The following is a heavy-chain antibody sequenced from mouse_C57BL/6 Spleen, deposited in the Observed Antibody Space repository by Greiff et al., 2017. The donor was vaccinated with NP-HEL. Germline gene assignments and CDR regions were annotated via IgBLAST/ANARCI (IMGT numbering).Heavy chain of an antibody. V-gene: IGHV5-4*01. CDR1: GFTFSSHA. D-gene: IGHD2-4*01. J-gene: IGHJ3*01. CDR3: ARDLYDYSPFAY. CDR2: ISDGGSYT. Sequence: EVQGVESGGGLVKPGGSLKLSCAAYGFTFSSHAMSWVRQTPEKRLEWVATISDGGSYTYYPDNVKGRFNISRDNAKNNLYLQMSHLKSEDTAMYYCARDLYDYSPFAYWGQGTLVTVSS.